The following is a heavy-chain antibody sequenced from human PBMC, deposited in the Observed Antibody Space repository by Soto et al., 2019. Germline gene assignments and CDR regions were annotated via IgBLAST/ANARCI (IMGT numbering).Heavy chain of an antibody. Sequence: SETLSLTCAVYGGSFSGNYCSWIRQSPGKGLEWIGEINHSGTTNYNPSLKSRVTVSVDTSKNQFSLKLSSVTAADTAVYYCARRRGIPRFDYWGQGTLVTVSS. J-gene: IGHJ4*02. CDR1: GGSFSGNY. CDR2: INHSGTT. V-gene: IGHV4-34*01. CDR3: ARRRGIPRFDY.